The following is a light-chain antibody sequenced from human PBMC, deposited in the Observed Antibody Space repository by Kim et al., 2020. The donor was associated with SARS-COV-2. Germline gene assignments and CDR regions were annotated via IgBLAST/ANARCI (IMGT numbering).Light chain of an antibody. J-gene: IGLJ2*01. V-gene: IGLV1-47*01. CDR1: RSNIRSNY. CDR3: AAWDDSLNGVV. CDR2: RND. Sequence: VTITCSGGRSNIRSNYVYLYQQLPGTAPKLLIYRNDRRPSGVPDRLSGSKSDTSASLAISGLRSEDEADYYCAAWDDSLNGVVIGGGTQLTVL.